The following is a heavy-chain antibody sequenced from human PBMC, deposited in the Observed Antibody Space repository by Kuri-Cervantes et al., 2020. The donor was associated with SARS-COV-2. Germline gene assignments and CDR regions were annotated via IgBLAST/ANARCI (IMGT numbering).Heavy chain of an antibody. CDR2: IKSNADGGTV. V-gene: IGHV3-15*07. CDR3: NTDKPTVVSRDY. CDR1: GFTFANSW. D-gene: IGHD5/OR15-5a*01. Sequence: GESLKISCATSGFTFANSWMNWVRQAPGKGLEWVGRIKSNADGGTVDYAVAVEGRFTISRDDSKNTLFLQMNGLRVEDTAKYYCNTDKPTVVSRDYWGPGVTVTVSS. J-gene: IGHJ4*02.